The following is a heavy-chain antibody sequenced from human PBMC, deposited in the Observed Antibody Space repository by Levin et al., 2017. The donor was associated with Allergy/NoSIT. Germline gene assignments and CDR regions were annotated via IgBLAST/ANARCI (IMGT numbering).Heavy chain of an antibody. V-gene: IGHV4-31*03. Sequence: SETLSLTCTVSGGSISSGGYYWSWIRQHPGKGLEWIGYIYYSGSTYYNPSLKSRVTISVDTSKNQFSLKLSSVTAADTAVYYCAREAMVQGVIINYYYYMDVWGKGTTVTVSS. D-gene: IGHD3-10*01. CDR3: AREAMVQGVIINYYYYMDV. CDR1: GGSISSGGYY. CDR2: IYYSGST. J-gene: IGHJ6*03.